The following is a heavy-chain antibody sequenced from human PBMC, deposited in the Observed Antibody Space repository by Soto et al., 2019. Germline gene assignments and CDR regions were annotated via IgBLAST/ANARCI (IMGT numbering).Heavy chain of an antibody. J-gene: IGHJ4*01. D-gene: IGHD1-26*01. CDR1: GDSVSSNSAG. V-gene: IGHV6-1*01. Sequence: SQTLSLTCVITGDSVSSNSAGWSWVRQSPWRGLEWLGGTYYRSKWYYEYAVSVRGRITINPDTSKNQSSLQLTSVTPEDTAVYFCARGEQYSGRIFDYWGQGTLVTVSS. CDR2: TYYRSKWYY. CDR3: ARGEQYSGRIFDY.